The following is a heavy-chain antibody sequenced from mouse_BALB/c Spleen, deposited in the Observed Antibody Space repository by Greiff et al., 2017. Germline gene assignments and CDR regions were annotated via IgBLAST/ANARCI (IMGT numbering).Heavy chain of an antibody. D-gene: IGHD1-1*01. J-gene: IGHJ4*01. CDR1: GYSITSDYA. CDR3: AKYPYYYGSSFAMDY. CDR2: ISYSGST. V-gene: IGHV3-2*02. Sequence: EVKLVESGPGLVKPSQSLSLTCTVTGYSITSDYAWNWIRQFPGNKLEWMGYISYSGSTSYNPSLKSRISITRYTSKNQFFLQLNSVTTEDTATYYCAKYPYYYGSSFAMDYWGQGTSVTVSA.